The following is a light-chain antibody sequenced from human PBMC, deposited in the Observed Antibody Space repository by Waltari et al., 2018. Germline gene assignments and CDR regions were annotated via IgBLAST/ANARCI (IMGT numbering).Light chain of an antibody. J-gene: IGKJ5*01. Sequence: DIQMTQSPPSLSASVGDRVTITCRASQTISNSLDWYQQKPGKAPKLLIYGSFILQSGVPSRFSGSGSGTDFTLTISSLQPEDFATYYCQQANNFPITFGQGTRLEIK. CDR1: QTISNS. CDR3: QQANNFPIT. V-gene: IGKV1-39*01. CDR2: GSF.